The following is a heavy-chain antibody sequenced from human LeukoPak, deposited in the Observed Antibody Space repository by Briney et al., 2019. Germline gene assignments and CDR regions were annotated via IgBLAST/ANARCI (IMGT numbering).Heavy chain of an antibody. CDR1: GGSFSGYY. V-gene: IGHV4-34*01. CDR2: INHSGST. CDR3: ARVANVVAPADRYNWFGH. Sequence: PSETLSLTCAVYGGSFSGYYWSWIRQPPGKGLEWIGEINHSGSTNYNPSLKSRVTISVDTSKNQLSLKLSSVTDADTAVYYCARVANVVAPADRYNWFGHWGQGTLVTVSS. D-gene: IGHD2-2*01. J-gene: IGHJ5*02.